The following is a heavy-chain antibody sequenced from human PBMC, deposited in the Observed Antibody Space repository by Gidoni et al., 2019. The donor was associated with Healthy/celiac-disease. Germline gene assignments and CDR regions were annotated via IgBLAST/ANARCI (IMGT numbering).Heavy chain of an antibody. Sequence: QVQLVQSGAEVKKPGASVKVSCKASGYTFTGYYMHWVRQAPGQGLEWMGWINPNSGGTNYAQKFQGWVTMTRDTSISTAYMELSRLRSDDTAVYYCARDLGSVSSSGWYPGGYWGQGTLVTVSS. V-gene: IGHV1-2*04. J-gene: IGHJ4*02. CDR3: ARDLGSVSSSGWYPGGY. CDR2: INPNSGGT. D-gene: IGHD6-19*01. CDR1: GYTFTGYY.